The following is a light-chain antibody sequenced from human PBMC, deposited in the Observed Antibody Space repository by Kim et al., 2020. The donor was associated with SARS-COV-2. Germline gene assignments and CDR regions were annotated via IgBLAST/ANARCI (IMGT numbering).Light chain of an antibody. CDR3: QAWDSSTHWV. CDR1: KLGDKY. Sequence: SYELTQPPSVSVSPGQTASITCSGDKLGDKYACWYQRKPGQSPVLVIYQDSKRPSGIPERFSGSNSGNTATLTISGTQAMDEADYYCQAWDSSTHWVFGG. V-gene: IGLV3-1*01. J-gene: IGLJ3*02. CDR2: QDS.